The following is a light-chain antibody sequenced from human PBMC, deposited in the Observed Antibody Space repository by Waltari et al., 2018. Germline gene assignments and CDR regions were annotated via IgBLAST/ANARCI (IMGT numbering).Light chain of an antibody. CDR3: GTWEGSVSAGL. CDR1: SSNIGNNY. Sequence: QSVLTQPPSVSAAPGQKVTISCSGSSSNIGNNYVSWYQQLPKSAPKFLMYESDQRPAETQGRLSGSKSGSSATLGIPGLQTGDEGVYVCGTWEGSVSAGLFGGGTKLTVL. J-gene: IGLJ2*01. CDR2: ESD. V-gene: IGLV1-51*01.